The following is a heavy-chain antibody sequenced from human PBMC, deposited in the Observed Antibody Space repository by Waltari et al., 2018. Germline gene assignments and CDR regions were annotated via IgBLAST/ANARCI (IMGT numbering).Heavy chain of an antibody. Sequence: QVQLQQWGAGLLKPSETLSLPCAVYGGSFSGYYWSWIRQPPGKGLEWIGEINHSGSTNYNPSLKSRVTISVDTSKNQFSLKLSSVTAADTAVYYCARGGDIVVVPAAPFYFDYWGQGTLVTVSS. CDR3: ARGGDIVVVPAAPFYFDY. CDR2: INHSGST. V-gene: IGHV4-34*01. CDR1: GGSFSGYY. D-gene: IGHD2-2*01. J-gene: IGHJ4*02.